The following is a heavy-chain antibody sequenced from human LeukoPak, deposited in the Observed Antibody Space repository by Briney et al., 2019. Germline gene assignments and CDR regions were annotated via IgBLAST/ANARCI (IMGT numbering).Heavy chain of an antibody. J-gene: IGHJ6*02. CDR3: ARAITMIVVGDYYYYYGMDV. D-gene: IGHD3-22*01. CDR2: IIPILGIA. V-gene: IGHV1-69*04. Sequence: SVKVSCKASGGTFSSYAISWVRQAPGQGLEWMGRIIPILGIANYAQKFQGRVTITADKSTSTAYMELSSLRSEDTAVYYCARAITMIVVGDYYYYYGMDVWGQGTTVTVSS. CDR1: GGTFSSYA.